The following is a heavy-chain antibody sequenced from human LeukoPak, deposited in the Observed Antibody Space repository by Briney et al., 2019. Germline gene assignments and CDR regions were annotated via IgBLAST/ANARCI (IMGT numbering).Heavy chain of an antibody. CDR1: GFTFSSYG. V-gene: IGHV3-23*01. Sequence: GGTLRLSCAASGFTFSSYGMSWVRQAPGKGLEWVSFISGSGGNTYYTDSVKGRFTISRDNSKNTLYLQMNSLRAEDTAVYYCARARDGYPIGYFDYWGQGTLVTVSS. D-gene: IGHD5-24*01. J-gene: IGHJ4*02. CDR3: ARARDGYPIGYFDY. CDR2: ISGSGGNT.